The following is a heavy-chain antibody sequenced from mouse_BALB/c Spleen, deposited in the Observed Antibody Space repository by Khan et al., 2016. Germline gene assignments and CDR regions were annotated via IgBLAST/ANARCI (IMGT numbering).Heavy chain of an antibody. Sequence: EVELVESGGDLVKPGGSLKLSCAASGFTFSSYGMSWVRQTPDKRLEWVATISSGGSYTYYPDSVKGRFTISRDNAKNTLYLQMSSLKSEDTAMXYCARSPYDYDERDAMDYWGQGTSVTVSS. CDR2: ISSGGSYT. V-gene: IGHV5-6*01. CDR1: GFTFSSYG. J-gene: IGHJ4*01. CDR3: ARSPYDYDERDAMDY. D-gene: IGHD2-4*01.